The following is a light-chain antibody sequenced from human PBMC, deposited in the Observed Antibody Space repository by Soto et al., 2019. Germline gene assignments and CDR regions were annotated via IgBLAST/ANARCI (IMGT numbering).Light chain of an antibody. CDR1: SSDVGAYNL. J-gene: IGLJ1*01. Sequence: QSVLTQPASVSGSPGQSITISCSGTSSDVGAYNLVSWYQQFPGKAPKLMIFEVSQRPSGVSSRFSGSKSGSTASLTISGLQAEDEADYYCCSFAGGRTVFGPGTKVNV. CDR3: CSFAGGRTV. V-gene: IGLV2-23*02. CDR2: EVS.